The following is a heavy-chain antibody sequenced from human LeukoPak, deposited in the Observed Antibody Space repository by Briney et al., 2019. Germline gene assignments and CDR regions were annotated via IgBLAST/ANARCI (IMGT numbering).Heavy chain of an antibody. V-gene: IGHV3-23*01. J-gene: IGHJ4*02. CDR2: ISGNGDNT. CDR1: AFTFGSYA. CDR3: AKNRFLEWSRFFDY. Sequence: GGSLRLSCAASAFTFGSYAMSWVRQAPGKGLEWVSAISGNGDNTYYADSVKGRFTISRDNSKNTLYLQMNILRADDTAVYYCAKNRFLEWSRFFDYWGQGTLVTVSS. D-gene: IGHD3-3*01.